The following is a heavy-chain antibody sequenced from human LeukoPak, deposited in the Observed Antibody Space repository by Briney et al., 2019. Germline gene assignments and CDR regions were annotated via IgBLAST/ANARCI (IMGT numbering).Heavy chain of an antibody. V-gene: IGHV3-30*18. Sequence: GGSLRLSCAASGFTFSSYSMNWVRQAPGKGLEWVAVISYDGSNKYYADSVKGRFTISRDNSKNTLYLQMNSLRAEATAVYYCAKGVGWFDPWGQGTLVTVSS. CDR1: GFTFSSYS. CDR2: ISYDGSNK. CDR3: AKGVGWFDP. J-gene: IGHJ5*02.